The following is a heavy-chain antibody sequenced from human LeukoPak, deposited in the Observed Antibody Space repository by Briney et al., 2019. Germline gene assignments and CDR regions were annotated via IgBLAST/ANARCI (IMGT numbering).Heavy chain of an antibody. CDR3: ARWTSKFDF. V-gene: IGHV3-7*05. Sequence: GGSLRLSCAASGFTFSNCWMSWVRQAPGKGLEWVANINQDGSEKYYVDSVKGRFTISRDNAKNSLYLQMSSLRAEDTAVYYCARWTSKFDFWGQGTLVTVSS. CDR1: GFTFSNCW. CDR2: INQDGSEK. D-gene: IGHD1-1*01. J-gene: IGHJ4*02.